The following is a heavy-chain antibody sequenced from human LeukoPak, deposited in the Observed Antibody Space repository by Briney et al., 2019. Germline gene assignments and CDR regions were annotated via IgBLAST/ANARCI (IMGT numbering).Heavy chain of an antibody. V-gene: IGHV3-21*01. D-gene: IGHD3-22*01. CDR3: ARDKLKTTKGRYHYDSSGYPMGEY. Sequence: GGSLRLSCAASGFTFSSYSMNWVRQAPGKGLEWVSSISSSSSYIYYADSVKGRFTISRDNAKNSLYLQMNSLRAEDTAVYYCARDKLKTTKGRYHYDSSGYPMGEYWGQGTLVTVSS. CDR2: ISSSSSYI. J-gene: IGHJ4*02. CDR1: GFTFSSYS.